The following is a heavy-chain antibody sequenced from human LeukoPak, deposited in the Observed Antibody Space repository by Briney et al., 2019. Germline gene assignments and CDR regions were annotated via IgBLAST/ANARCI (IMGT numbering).Heavy chain of an antibody. V-gene: IGHV3-74*01. Sequence: PGGSLRLSCAASGFTFSSYWMHWVRQAPGKGLVWVSRITSDGSTTNYADSVKGRFTISRDNAKNTMYLQMNSLRAEDTAVYYCARDELTGPWGQGTLVTVSS. CDR2: ITSDGSTT. CDR1: GFTFSSYW. D-gene: IGHD1-1*01. CDR3: ARDELTGP. J-gene: IGHJ5*02.